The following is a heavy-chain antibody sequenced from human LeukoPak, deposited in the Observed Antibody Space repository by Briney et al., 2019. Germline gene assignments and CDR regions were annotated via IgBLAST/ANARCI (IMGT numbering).Heavy chain of an antibody. V-gene: IGHV4-4*02. J-gene: IGHJ6*02. CDR1: GGSISSSNW. CDR2: IYHSGST. CDR3: AREIVGAFYYYYGMDV. D-gene: IGHD1-26*01. Sequence: SGTLSLTCAVSGGSISSSNWWSWVRQPPGKGLEWIGEIYHSGSTNYNPSLKSRVTISVDKSKNQFSLKLSSVTAADTAVYYCAREIVGAFYYYYGMDVWGQGPTVTVSS.